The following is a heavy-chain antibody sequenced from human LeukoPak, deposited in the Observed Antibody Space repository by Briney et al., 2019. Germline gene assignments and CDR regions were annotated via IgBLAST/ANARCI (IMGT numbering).Heavy chain of an antibody. V-gene: IGHV4-39*02. Sequence: SETLSLTCTVSGGSISSSSYYWGWIRQPPGKGLEWIGSIYYSGSTYYNPSLKSRVTISVDTSKNQFSLKLSSVTAADTAVYFCAREPIKYDLWSGPIYWGQGILVTVSS. J-gene: IGHJ4*02. CDR1: GGSISSSSYY. CDR2: IYYSGST. CDR3: AREPIKYDLWSGPIY. D-gene: IGHD3-3*01.